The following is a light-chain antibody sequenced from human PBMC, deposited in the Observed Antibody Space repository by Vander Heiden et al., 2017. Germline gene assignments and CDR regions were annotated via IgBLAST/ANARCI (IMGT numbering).Light chain of an antibody. CDR1: NIGSKS. CDR3: QVWDSSSDHLYV. J-gene: IGLJ1*01. CDR2: DDS. V-gene: IGLV3-21*02. Sequence: SYVLTQPPSVSVAPGQTARINCGGNNIGSKSVHWYQQKPGRAPVLVVYDDSGRPSGIPERFSGSNSGNTATLTISRVEAGDEADYYCQVWDSSSDHLYVFGTGTKVTVL.